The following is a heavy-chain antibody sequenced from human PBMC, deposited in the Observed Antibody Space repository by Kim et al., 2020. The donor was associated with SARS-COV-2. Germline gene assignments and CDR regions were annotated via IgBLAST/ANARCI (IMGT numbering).Heavy chain of an antibody. J-gene: IGHJ6*03. CDR1: GFTFNNAW. CDR2: IKCKTDGGTT. V-gene: IGHV3-15*01. D-gene: IGHD1-26*01. CDR3: TTGVGAKNYYYYMNV. Sequence: GGSLRLSCAASGFTFNNAWMSWVRQAPGKGLEWVGRIKCKTDGGTTDYAAPVTGRFTISRDDSKNTLYLQMNSLKTEDTAVYYCTTGVGAKNYYYYMNVWGKGTPVTVSS.